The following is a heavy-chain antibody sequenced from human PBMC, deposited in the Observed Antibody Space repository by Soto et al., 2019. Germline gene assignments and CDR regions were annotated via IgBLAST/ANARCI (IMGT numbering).Heavy chain of an antibody. CDR2: IWFDGSTK. Sequence: QVQLVESGGGVVQPGRSLRLSCAASGFTFTTYGMHWVRQAPGKGLEWVAIIWFDGSTKYYADSVKGRFNISRDNSKNTLSLQMNSLRAEDTAVYYCPRNDQSLRYNGMDVWGQGTTVTVSS. CDR1: GFTFTTYG. D-gene: IGHD3-3*01. V-gene: IGHV3-33*01. J-gene: IGHJ6*02. CDR3: PRNDQSLRYNGMDV.